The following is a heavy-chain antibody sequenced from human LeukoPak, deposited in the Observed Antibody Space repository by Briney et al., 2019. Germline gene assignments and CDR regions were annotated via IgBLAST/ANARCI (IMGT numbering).Heavy chain of an antibody. CDR1: GFTFSTYN. Sequence: GGSLRLSCAASGFTFSTYNMNWVRQAPGKGLEWVPYISSSGSTKYYADSVKGRFTISRDNVKNSLFLQMNSLSDEDTAVYYCARDFLTGYFDYWGQGTLVTVSS. J-gene: IGHJ4*02. CDR2: ISSSGSTK. V-gene: IGHV3-48*02. D-gene: IGHD3-9*01. CDR3: ARDFLTGYFDY.